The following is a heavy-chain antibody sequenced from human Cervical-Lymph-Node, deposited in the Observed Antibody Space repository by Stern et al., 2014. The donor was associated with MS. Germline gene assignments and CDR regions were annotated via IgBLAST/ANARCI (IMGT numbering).Heavy chain of an antibody. CDR3: PHILLVWGELSSPPIAS. Sequence: QVTLKESGPTLVKPTQTLTLTCTFSGFSLNTLGVGVGWIRQPPGKALEWLAVIYWDDDKRYSPSRQSRHPTPKAPHKNQVVFTLPNTASVATPTYYVPHILLVWGELSSPPIASWGQGALVTVSS. V-gene: IGHV2-5*02. CDR2: IYWDDDK. CDR1: GFSLNTLGVG. D-gene: IGHD3-16*02. J-gene: IGHJ5*02.